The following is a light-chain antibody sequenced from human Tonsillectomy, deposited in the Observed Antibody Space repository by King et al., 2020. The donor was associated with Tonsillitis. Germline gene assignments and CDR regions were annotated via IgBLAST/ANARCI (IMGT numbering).Light chain of an antibody. V-gene: IGKV1-5*01. Sequence: VPSRFSGSGYVTEFTLTISSLQPDDFATYYCQEYNSNLMYTFGQGTKLEIK. J-gene: IGKJ2*01. CDR3: QEYNSNLMYT.